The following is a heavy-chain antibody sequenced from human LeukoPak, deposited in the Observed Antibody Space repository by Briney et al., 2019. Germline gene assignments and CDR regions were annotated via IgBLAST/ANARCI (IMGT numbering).Heavy chain of an antibody. CDR3: AKGGDYGDYDATPFDY. CDR2: INTDGTNT. Sequence: GGSLRLSCAASGFTFSSYWMHWVRQAPGKGLVWVSRINTDGTNTNYADSVKGRFTISRDNAKSTLYLQMNSLRAEDTAVYYCAKGGDYGDYDATPFDYWGQGTLVTVSS. J-gene: IGHJ4*02. CDR1: GFTFSSYW. V-gene: IGHV3-74*01. D-gene: IGHD4-17*01.